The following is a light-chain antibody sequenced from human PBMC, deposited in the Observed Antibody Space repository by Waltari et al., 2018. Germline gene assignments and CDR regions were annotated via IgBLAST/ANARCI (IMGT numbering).Light chain of an antibody. V-gene: IGLV3-21*04. Sequence: SYVLTQPPSVSVAPGETARITCGGNNIGRKTVHWYQQKPGQTPVVVISYDSDRPSGFAERFSGSNAGNTATLTNSRVEAGDEADYDCQVWDSSRDHGVFGTGTKVTVL. CDR3: QVWDSSRDHGV. J-gene: IGLJ1*01. CDR1: NIGRKT. CDR2: YDS.